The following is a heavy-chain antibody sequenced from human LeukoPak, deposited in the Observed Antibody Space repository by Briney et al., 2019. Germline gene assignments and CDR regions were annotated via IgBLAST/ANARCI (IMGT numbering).Heavy chain of an antibody. Sequence: EASAKVSCKASGYTFTGYYMHWVRQAPGQGLEWMGWINPNSGGTNYAQKFQGWVTMTRDTSISTAYMELSRLRSDDTAVYYCARGPWYCSGGSCYLYYFDYWGQGTLVTVSS. V-gene: IGHV1-2*04. CDR3: ARGPWYCSGGSCYLYYFDY. D-gene: IGHD2-15*01. CDR1: GYTFTGYY. J-gene: IGHJ4*02. CDR2: INPNSGGT.